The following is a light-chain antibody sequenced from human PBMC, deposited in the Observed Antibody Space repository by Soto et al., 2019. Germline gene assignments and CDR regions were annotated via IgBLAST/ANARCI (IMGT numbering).Light chain of an antibody. CDR1: SSDVGGYNY. Sequence: QSALTQPASVSGSPGQSITISCTGTSSDVGGYNYVSWYQHHPGKAPKLMISDVTNRPSGVSNRFSGSKSGNTASLTISGLQAEDEADYYCTSYTTGSPYLVFGGGTKLTVL. CDR2: DVT. J-gene: IGLJ3*02. V-gene: IGLV2-14*03. CDR3: TSYTTGSPYLV.